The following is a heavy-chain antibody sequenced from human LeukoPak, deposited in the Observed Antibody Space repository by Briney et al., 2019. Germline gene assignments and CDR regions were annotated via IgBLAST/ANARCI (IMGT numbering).Heavy chain of an antibody. Sequence: PGGSLRLSCAASGFTSSSYAMSWVRQAPGKGLEWVSAISGSGGSTYYADSVKGRFTISRDNSKNTLYLQMNSLRAEDTAVYYCAKDSRNYYDSSGYYYDAFDIWGQGTMVTVSS. D-gene: IGHD3-22*01. CDR1: GFTSSSYA. CDR3: AKDSRNYYDSSGYYYDAFDI. CDR2: ISGSGGST. V-gene: IGHV3-23*01. J-gene: IGHJ3*02.